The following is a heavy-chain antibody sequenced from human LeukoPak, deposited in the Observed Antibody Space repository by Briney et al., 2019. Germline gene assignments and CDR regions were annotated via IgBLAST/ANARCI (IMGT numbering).Heavy chain of an antibody. Sequence: SETLSLTCTVSGGSISSYYWSWIRQPPGKGLEWIGYIYYSGSTNYNPSLKSRVTMSVDTSKNQFSLKLSSVTAADTAVYYCAREDKYGSGWYNWGQGTLVTVSS. CDR2: IYYSGST. CDR1: GGSISSYY. J-gene: IGHJ4*02. D-gene: IGHD6-19*01. CDR3: AREDKYGSGWYN. V-gene: IGHV4-59*12.